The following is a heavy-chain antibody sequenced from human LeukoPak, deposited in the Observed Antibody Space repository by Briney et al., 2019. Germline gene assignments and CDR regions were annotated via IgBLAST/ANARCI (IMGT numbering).Heavy chain of an antibody. J-gene: IGHJ3*02. CDR3: ARYAGYSSSWPGAFDI. CDR2: IYYSGST. D-gene: IGHD6-13*01. Sequence: SETLSLTCTVSGGSISSYYWSWIRQPPWKGLEWIGYIYYSGSTNYNPSLKSRVTISVDTSKNQFSLKLSSVTAADTAVYYCARYAGYSSSWPGAFDIWGQGTMVTVSS. V-gene: IGHV4-59*01. CDR1: GGSISSYY.